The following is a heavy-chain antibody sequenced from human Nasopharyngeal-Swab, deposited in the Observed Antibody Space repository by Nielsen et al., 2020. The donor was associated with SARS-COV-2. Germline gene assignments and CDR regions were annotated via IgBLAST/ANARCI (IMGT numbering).Heavy chain of an antibody. Sequence: GESLKISCAASGFSFNNYGLHWVRQTPGKGLEWVALISFNSNNEHYADSVKGRFSISRDNSKNTLTLQMNSLRAGDSAVYYCARDQEGRYYDFWSGFFDYWGQGTLVTVSS. J-gene: IGHJ4*02. V-gene: IGHV3-30*03. D-gene: IGHD3-3*01. CDR1: GFSFNNYG. CDR2: ISFNSNNE. CDR3: ARDQEGRYYDFWSGFFDY.